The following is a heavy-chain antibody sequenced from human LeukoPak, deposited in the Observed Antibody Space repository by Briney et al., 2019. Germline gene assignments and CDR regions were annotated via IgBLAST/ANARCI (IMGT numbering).Heavy chain of an antibody. Sequence: GGSLRLSCAASGFSFSGYEMNWVRQAPGKGLEWVSYISSSGSTIYYADSVKGRFTISRDNAKNSLYLQMNSLRAEDTAVYYCAELGITMIGGVWGKGTTVTISS. D-gene: IGHD3-10*02. CDR3: AELGITMIGGV. CDR2: ISSSGSTI. CDR1: GFSFSGYE. V-gene: IGHV3-48*03. J-gene: IGHJ6*04.